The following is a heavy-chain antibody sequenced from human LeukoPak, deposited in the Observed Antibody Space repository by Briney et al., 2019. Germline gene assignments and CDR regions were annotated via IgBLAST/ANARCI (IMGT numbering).Heavy chain of an antibody. CDR2: IYYSGST. J-gene: IGHJ5*02. D-gene: IGHD3-10*01. CDR3: ARHDYYGPDNWFDP. V-gene: IGHV4-39*01. Sequence: PSETLSLTCTVSGGSISSSSYYWGWIRQPPGKGLEWIGSIYYSGSTYYNPSLKSRVTISVDTSKNRFSLKLTSVTAADTAVYYCARHDYYGPDNWFDPWGQGTLVTVSS. CDR1: GGSISSSSYY.